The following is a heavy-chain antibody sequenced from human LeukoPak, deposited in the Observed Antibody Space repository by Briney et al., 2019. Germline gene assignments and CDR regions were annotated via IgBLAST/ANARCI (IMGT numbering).Heavy chain of an antibody. CDR2: IYYSGGT. D-gene: IGHD6-13*01. CDR1: GGSISSYY. CDR3: ARGRQYSSSWYAEYFQH. Sequence: SETLSLTCTVSGGSISSYYWSWIRQPPGKGLEWIGYIYYSGGTNYNPSLKSRVTISVDTSKNQFSLKLSSVTAADTAVYYCARGRQYSSSWYAEYFQHWGQGTLVTVSS. V-gene: IGHV4-59*01. J-gene: IGHJ1*01.